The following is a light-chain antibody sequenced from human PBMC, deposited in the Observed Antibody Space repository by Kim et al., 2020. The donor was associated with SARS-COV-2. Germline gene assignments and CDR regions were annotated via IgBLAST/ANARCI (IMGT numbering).Light chain of an antibody. V-gene: IGLV5-45*02. Sequence: QPVLTQPSSLSASPGASASLTCTLRSGINVGTYRIYWYQQKPGSPPQYLLRYKSDSDNQKGSGVPSRFSGSKDASANAGILLISGLQSEDEADYYCMSWHNSAFVFGTGTKVTVL. J-gene: IGLJ1*01. CDR3: MSWHNSAFV. CDR2: YKSDSDN. CDR1: SGINVGTYR.